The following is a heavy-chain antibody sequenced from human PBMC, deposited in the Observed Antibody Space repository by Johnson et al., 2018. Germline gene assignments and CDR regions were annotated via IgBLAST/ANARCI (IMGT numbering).Heavy chain of an antibody. V-gene: IGHV4-59*03. J-gene: IGHJ6*02. CDR2: IYYSGST. CDR1: GGSISSYY. Sequence: QVQLQESGPGLVKPSESLSLTCTVSGGSISSYYWSWIRQPPGKGLEWIGLIYYSGSTNYNPSLKSRVPIPVDTSKNQFSLKLSSVTAADTAVYYCAILNPAGYGVDVWGQGTTVTVSS. CDR3: AILNPAGYGVDV.